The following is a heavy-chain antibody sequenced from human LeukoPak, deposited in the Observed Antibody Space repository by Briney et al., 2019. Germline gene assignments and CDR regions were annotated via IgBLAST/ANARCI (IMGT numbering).Heavy chain of an antibody. CDR2: ISGSGGST. CDR1: GFTFSSYA. Sequence: GGSLRLSCAASGFTFSSYAMSWVRQAPGKGLEWVSAISGSGGSTYYADSVKGRFTISRDNSKNTLYLQMNSLSAEDTAVYYCAKDSNGGHNPPFDYWGQGTLVTVSS. J-gene: IGHJ4*02. D-gene: IGHD2-8*01. V-gene: IGHV3-23*01. CDR3: AKDSNGGHNPPFDY.